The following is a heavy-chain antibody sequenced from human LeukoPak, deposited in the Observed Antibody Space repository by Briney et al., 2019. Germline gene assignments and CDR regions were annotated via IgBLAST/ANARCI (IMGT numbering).Heavy chain of an antibody. V-gene: IGHV3-49*03. CDR3: TRGLDRYSYGLDDAFDI. J-gene: IGHJ3*02. Sequence: GGSLRLSCTVSGFTFGDYVMSWFRQAPGKGLEWVGFIRSKTFGGTTEYAASVKGRFTISRDDSKSIAYLQMHSLKTEDTAVYYCTRGLDRYSYGLDDAFDIWGQGTMVTVSS. D-gene: IGHD5-18*01. CDR1: GFTFGDYV. CDR2: IRSKTFGGTT.